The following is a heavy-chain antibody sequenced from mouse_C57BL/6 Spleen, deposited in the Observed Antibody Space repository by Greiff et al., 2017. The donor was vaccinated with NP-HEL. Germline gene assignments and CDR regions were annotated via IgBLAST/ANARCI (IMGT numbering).Heavy chain of an antibody. D-gene: IGHD3-2*02. V-gene: IGHV14-1*01. J-gene: IGHJ2*01. CDR2: IDPEDGDT. Sequence: EVQLQQSGAELVRPGASVKLSCTASGFNIKDYYMHWVKQRPEQGLEWIGRIDPEDGDTEYAPKFQGKATMTADTSSNTAYLQLSSLPSEDTAVYYCTRQLRLPYYLDYWGQGTTLTVSS. CDR1: GFNIKDYY. CDR3: TRQLRLPYYLDY.